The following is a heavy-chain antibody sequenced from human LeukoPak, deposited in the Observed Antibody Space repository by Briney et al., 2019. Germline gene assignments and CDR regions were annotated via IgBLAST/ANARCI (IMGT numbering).Heavy chain of an antibody. CDR2: IIPILGIA. CDR3: ARVREVAPPGGYYYYYYMDV. CDR1: GGTFSSYA. V-gene: IGHV1-69*04. J-gene: IGHJ6*03. D-gene: IGHD5-12*01. Sequence: VASVKVSCKASGGTFSSYAISWVRQAPGQGLEWMGRIIPILGIANYAQKFQGRVTITADKSTSTAYMELSSLRSEDTAVYYCARVREVAPPGGYYYYYYMDVWGKGTTVTVSS.